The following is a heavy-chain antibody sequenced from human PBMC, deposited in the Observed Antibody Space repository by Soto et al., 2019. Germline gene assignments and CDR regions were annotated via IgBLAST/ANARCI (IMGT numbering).Heavy chain of an antibody. CDR2: IYYSGNT. V-gene: IGHV4-59*11. J-gene: IGHJ6*03. Sequence: SETLSLTCTVSGGSISIHYWSWIRQPPGKGLEWIGYIYYSGNTNYNPSLKSRVTMSLDASKNQFSLRLSSVTAADTAVYYCARESYSGDYYYMDVCGKGTTVTVSS. D-gene: IGHD3-10*01. CDR1: GGSISIHY. CDR3: ARESYSGDYYYMDV.